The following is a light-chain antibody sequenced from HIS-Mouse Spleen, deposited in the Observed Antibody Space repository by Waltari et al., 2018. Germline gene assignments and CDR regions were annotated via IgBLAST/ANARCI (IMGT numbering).Light chain of an antibody. CDR2: GKN. CDR1: SLRSYY. V-gene: IGLV3-19*01. CDR3: NSRDSSGNHVV. Sequence: SSELTQDPALSVALGQTVRITFQGDSLRSYYASWYQQKPGQAPVLVIYGKNNRPSGIPDRFSGSSSGNTASLTITGAQAEDEADYYCNSRDSSGNHVVFGGGTKLTVL. J-gene: IGLJ2*01.